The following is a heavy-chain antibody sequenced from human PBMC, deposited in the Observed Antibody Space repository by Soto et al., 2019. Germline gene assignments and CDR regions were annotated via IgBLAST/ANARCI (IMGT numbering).Heavy chain of an antibody. D-gene: IGHD6-6*01. J-gene: IGHJ6*02. CDR2: IWYDGSNK. Sequence: SLRLSCAASGFTFSRYGMHWVRQAPGKGLEWVAVIWYDGSNKYYADSVKGRFTISRDNSKNTLYLQMNSLRAEDTAVYYCARTHSSSSSSYYYYGMDVWGQGTTVTVSS. CDR3: ARTHSSSSSSYYYYGMDV. V-gene: IGHV3-33*01. CDR1: GFTFSRYG.